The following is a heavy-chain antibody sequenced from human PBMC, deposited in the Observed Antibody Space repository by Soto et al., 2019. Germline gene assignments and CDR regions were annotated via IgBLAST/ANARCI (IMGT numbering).Heavy chain of an antibody. J-gene: IGHJ3*02. V-gene: IGHV3-23*01. CDR3: AKHYDILTHAFDI. Sequence: GGSLRLSCAASGFTFSSYAMSWVRQAPGKGLEWVSAISGSGGSTYYAYSVKGRFTISRDNSKNTLYLQMNSLRSEYTAVYYCAKHYDILTHAFDIWGQGTMVTVSS. D-gene: IGHD3-9*01. CDR2: ISGSGGST. CDR1: GFTFSSYA.